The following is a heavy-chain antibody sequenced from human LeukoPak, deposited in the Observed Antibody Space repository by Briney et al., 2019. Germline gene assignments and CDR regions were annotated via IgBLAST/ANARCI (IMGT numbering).Heavy chain of an antibody. CDR1: GGSISSYY. CDR3: ARGREVGNPRTKRNWFDP. V-gene: IGHV4-59*12. Sequence: SETLSLTCTVSGGSISSYYWSWIRPPPGKGLEWIGYIYYSGSTNYNPSLKSRVTISVDTSKNQFSLKLSSVTAADTAVYYCARGREVGNPRTKRNWFDPWGQGTLVTVSS. CDR2: IYYSGST. D-gene: IGHD4-23*01. J-gene: IGHJ5*02.